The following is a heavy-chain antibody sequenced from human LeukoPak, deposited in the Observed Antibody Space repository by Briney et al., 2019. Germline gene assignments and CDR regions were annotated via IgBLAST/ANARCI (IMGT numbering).Heavy chain of an antibody. CDR1: GFAVSKNY. J-gene: IGHJ4*02. D-gene: IGHD3-9*01. Sequence: GGSLRLSCAASGFAVSKNYMSWVRQPPGEGLEWVSVLYSGGSTYYADSVEGRFTISRDDSNNTLYLQMNSLRVDDTAVYYCARGAGGLRYFDWFYFDSWGQGTLVTVSS. CDR3: ARGAGGLRYFDWFYFDS. CDR2: LYSGGST. V-gene: IGHV3-53*01.